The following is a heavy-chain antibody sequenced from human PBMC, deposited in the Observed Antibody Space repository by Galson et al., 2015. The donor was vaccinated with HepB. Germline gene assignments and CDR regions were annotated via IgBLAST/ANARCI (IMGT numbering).Heavy chain of an antibody. J-gene: IGHJ4*02. CDR3: TRNGDYYYGSGSYYKLLLHFDY. CDR2: IRSKAYGGTT. D-gene: IGHD3-10*01. CDR1: GFTFGDYA. Sequence: SLRLSCAASGFTFGDYAMSWFRQAPGKGLEWVGFIRSKAYGGTTEYAASVKGRFTISRDDSKSIAYLQMNSLKTEDTAVYYCTRNGDYYYGSGSYYKLLLHFDYWGQGTLVTVSS. V-gene: IGHV3-49*03.